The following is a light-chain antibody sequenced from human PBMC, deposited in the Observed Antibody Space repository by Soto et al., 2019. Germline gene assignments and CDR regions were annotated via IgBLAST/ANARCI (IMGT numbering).Light chain of an antibody. CDR3: SSYTSSSTVV. J-gene: IGLJ2*01. Sequence: QSALTQPASVSGSPGQSITISCTGTSSDVGGYNYVSWYQQHQGKAPKPMIYDVSNRPSGVSNRLSGSKSGNTASLTISGLQAEDEADYDCSSYTSSSTVVFGGGTKLTLL. CDR2: DVS. V-gene: IGLV2-14*01. CDR1: SSDVGGYNY.